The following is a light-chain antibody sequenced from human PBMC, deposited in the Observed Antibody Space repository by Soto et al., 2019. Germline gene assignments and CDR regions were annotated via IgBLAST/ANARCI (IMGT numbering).Light chain of an antibody. Sequence: QSALTQPASVSGSPGQSITISCTGTSSDVGGYNYVSWYQQHPGKAPKLIIYDVSNRPSGVSNRFSGSKSGNTASLTISGLQADDEDDYYCSSYSTSNTRQIVFGTGTKLTVL. CDR2: DVS. V-gene: IGLV2-14*01. CDR1: SSDVGGYNY. CDR3: SSYSTSNTRQIV. J-gene: IGLJ1*01.